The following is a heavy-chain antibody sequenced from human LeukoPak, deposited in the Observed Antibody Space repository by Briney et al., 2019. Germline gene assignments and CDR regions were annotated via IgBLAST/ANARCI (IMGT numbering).Heavy chain of an antibody. D-gene: IGHD6-25*01. J-gene: IGHJ4*02. CDR2: ISGYNGNT. V-gene: IGHV1-18*01. Sequence: ASVKVSCKACGYIFSTYGISWVRQAPGQGLEWMGCISGYNGNTNYAQKLQGRVTMTTDTSTSTAYMELRSLRSDDTAVYYCARRRSEEFDFDCWGQGTLVTVSS. CDR3: ARRRSEEFDFDC. CDR1: GYIFSTYG.